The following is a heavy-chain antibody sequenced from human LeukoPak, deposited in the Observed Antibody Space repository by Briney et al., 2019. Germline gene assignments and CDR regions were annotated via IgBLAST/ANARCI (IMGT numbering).Heavy chain of an antibody. V-gene: IGHV3-21*01. D-gene: IGHD3-10*02. CDR1: GFTFSDYS. J-gene: IGHJ6*04. CDR2: ISSSSSYI. Sequence: GGSLRLSCAASGFTFSDYSMNWVRQAPGKGLEWVSSISSSSSYIFYADSVKGRFTISRDNAKNSLYLQMNSLRAEDTAVYYCAELGITMIGGVWGKGATVTISS. CDR3: AELGITMIGGV.